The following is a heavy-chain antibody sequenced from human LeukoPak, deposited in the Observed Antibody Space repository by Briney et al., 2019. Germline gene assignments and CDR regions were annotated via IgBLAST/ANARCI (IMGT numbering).Heavy chain of an antibody. V-gene: IGHV3-15*04. Sequence: GGSLRLSCAASGFTFNYARMSWVRQVPGKGLEWVGQTVSEIDGGTTDYAAPVKGRFTISRDDSKSTLDLQMNSLKIEDTAVYYCTTDEDWNYARKDVWGQGATVIVSS. D-gene: IGHD1-7*01. CDR3: TTDEDWNYARKDV. J-gene: IGHJ6*02. CDR1: GFTFNYAR. CDR2: TVSEIDGGTT.